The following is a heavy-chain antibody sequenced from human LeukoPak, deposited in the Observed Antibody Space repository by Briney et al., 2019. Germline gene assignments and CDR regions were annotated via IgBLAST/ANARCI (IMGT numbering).Heavy chain of an antibody. D-gene: IGHD3-10*01. CDR2: IFHTGST. V-gene: IGHV4-4*02. CDR3: ARGMWFDTLFSAFDV. CDR1: GDSISSRNW. J-gene: IGHJ3*01. Sequence: TSETLSLTCSVSGDSISSRNWWTWVRQTPEKGLEWIGAIFHTGSTNYNPSVEGRVTISIDKSRNHFSLMLTSVTAADTALYYCARGMWFDTLFSAFDVWGQGTMVSVSS.